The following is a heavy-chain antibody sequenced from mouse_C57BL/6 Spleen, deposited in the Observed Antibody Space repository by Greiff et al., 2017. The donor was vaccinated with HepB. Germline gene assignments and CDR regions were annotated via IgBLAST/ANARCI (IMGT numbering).Heavy chain of an antibody. CDR3: ARRVDSSGPAWLAY. J-gene: IGHJ3*01. V-gene: IGHV1-55*01. CDR1: GYTFTSYW. D-gene: IGHD3-2*02. CDR2: IYPGSGST. Sequence: QVQLQQPGAELVKPGASVKMSCKASGYTFTSYWITWVKQRPGQGLEWIGDIYPGSGSTNYNEKFKSKATLTVDTSSSTAYMQLSSLTSEDSAVYYWARRVDSSGPAWLAYWGQGTLVTVSA.